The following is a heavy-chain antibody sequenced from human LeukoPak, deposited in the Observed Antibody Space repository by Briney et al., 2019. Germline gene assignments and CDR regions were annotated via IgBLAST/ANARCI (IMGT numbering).Heavy chain of an antibody. CDR2: IIPIFGTA. CDR1: GGTFSSYA. J-gene: IGHJ4*01. D-gene: IGHD3-9*01. V-gene: IGHV1-69*13. Sequence: SVKASCKASGGTFSSYAISWVRQAPGQGLEWMGGIIPIFGTANYAQKFQGRVTITADESTSTAYMELSSLRSEDTAVYYCARGGHQRYFDWLSDYWGQEPWSPSPQ. CDR3: ARGGHQRYFDWLSDY.